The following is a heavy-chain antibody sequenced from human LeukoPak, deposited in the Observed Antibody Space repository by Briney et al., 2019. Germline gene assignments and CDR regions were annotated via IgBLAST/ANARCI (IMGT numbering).Heavy chain of an antibody. CDR2: ISSSSLTI. CDR3: ARATTIFGVVNH. J-gene: IGHJ4*02. Sequence: GGSLRLSCAVSGFTFSDYYMNWIRQAPGKGLEWVSYISSSSLTIYYADSVKGRFTISRDNAKNSLYLQMNSLRAEDTAVYYCARATTIFGVVNHWGQGTLVTVSS. D-gene: IGHD3-3*01. CDR1: GFTFSDYY. V-gene: IGHV3-11*04.